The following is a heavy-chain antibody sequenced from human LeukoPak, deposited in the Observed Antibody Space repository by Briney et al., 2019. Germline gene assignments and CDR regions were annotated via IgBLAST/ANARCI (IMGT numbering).Heavy chain of an antibody. CDR1: GYTFTSYD. J-gene: IGHJ4*02. CDR3: ARGRSTGYPYYFEY. D-gene: IGHD5-12*01. CDR2: MNPNSGST. Sequence: ASVKVSCKASGYTFTSYDINWVRQAPGQGLEWMGWMNPNSGSTGYAQKFQGRVTITRNTSISTAYMELSSLRSEDTAVYYCARGRSTGYPYYFEYWGQGTLVTVSS. V-gene: IGHV1-8*03.